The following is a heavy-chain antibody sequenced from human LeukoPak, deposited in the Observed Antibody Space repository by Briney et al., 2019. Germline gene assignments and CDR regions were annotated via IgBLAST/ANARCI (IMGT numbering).Heavy chain of an antibody. J-gene: IGHJ4*02. CDR2: INPNSGGT. CDR1: GYTFTGYY. CDR3: ARDGVGTGTTFDY. D-gene: IGHD1-7*01. V-gene: IGHV1-2*02. Sequence: PMASVKVSCKASGYTFTGYYMHWVRQAPGQGLEWMGWINPNSGGTNYAQKFHGRVTMTRDTSISTAYMELSTLTSDDTAVYYCARDGVGTGTTFDYWGQGTLVTVSS.